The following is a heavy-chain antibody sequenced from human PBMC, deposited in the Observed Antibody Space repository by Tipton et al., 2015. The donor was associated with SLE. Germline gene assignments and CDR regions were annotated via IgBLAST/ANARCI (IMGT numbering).Heavy chain of an antibody. CDR1: GGSFSGYY. Sequence: LRLSCAVYGGSFSGYYWSWIRQPPGKGLEWIGEINHSGSTNYNPSLKSRVTISVDTSKNQFSLKLSSVTAADTAVYFCARVSGSYLYYYYYYYYMDVWGKGTTVTVSS. D-gene: IGHD1-26*01. CDR2: INHSGST. CDR3: ARVSGSYLYYYYYYYYMDV. J-gene: IGHJ6*03. V-gene: IGHV4-34*01.